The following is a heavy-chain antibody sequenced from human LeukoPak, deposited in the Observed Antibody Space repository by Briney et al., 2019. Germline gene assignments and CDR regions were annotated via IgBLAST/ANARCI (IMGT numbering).Heavy chain of an antibody. CDR1: GFTFDDYA. J-gene: IGHJ4*02. Sequence: GRSLRLSCAASGFTFDDYAMHWVRQAPGKGLEWVSGISWNSGSIGYADSVKGRFTIPRDNAKNSLYLQMNSLRAEDTALYYCAKDREYSSSSDFDYWGQGTLVTVSS. D-gene: IGHD6-6*01. V-gene: IGHV3-9*01. CDR2: ISWNSGSI. CDR3: AKDREYSSSSDFDY.